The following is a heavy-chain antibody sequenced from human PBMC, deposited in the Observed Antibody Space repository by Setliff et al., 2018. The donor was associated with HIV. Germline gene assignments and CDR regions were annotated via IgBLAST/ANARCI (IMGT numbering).Heavy chain of an antibody. CDR3: ARALTMLRGVLEH. J-gene: IGHJ4*02. Sequence: SETLSLTCAVSGFSISSQYWSWIRQPPGKGLEWIGFIYYNVNNNYNPSLKIRVSISVDTSKNQFSLRLSSVTAADTAVYYCARALTMLRGVLEHWGQGALVTVSS. D-gene: IGHD3-10*01. V-gene: IGHV4-59*11. CDR1: GFSISSQY. CDR2: IYYNVNN.